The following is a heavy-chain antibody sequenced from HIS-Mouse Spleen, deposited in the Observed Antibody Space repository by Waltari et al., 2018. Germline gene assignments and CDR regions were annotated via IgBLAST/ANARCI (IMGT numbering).Heavy chain of an antibody. J-gene: IGHJ4*02. CDR2: RAFDCSNK. D-gene: IGHD6-19*01. CDR1: GFTFSRYG. V-gene: IGHV3-30*18. CDR3: AKGSSGVLAD. Sequence: QVQLVESGGGVVQPGRSLRLSCAASGFTFSRYGMPWVRQGPGQGMGWGAVRAFDCSNKYYDDTVQGRFTLSTEDTKNTLYPQMNSLGAEDTAVYYCAKGSSGVLADWGQGTLVTVAS.